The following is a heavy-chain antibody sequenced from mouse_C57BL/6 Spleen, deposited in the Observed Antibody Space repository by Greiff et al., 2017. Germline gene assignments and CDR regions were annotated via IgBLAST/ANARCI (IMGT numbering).Heavy chain of an antibody. Sequence: VQLQQSGPELVRPGVSVKISCKGSGYTFTDYAMHWVKQSHAKSLEWLGVISTYYGDACYNQKFKDKATMPVDKSYSTAYMELARLTSEDSAVYYCARDYGSLFDYWGQGTTLTVSS. CDR2: ISTYYGDA. J-gene: IGHJ2*01. CDR1: GYTFTDYA. V-gene: IGHV1-67*01. CDR3: ARDYGSLFDY. D-gene: IGHD1-1*01.